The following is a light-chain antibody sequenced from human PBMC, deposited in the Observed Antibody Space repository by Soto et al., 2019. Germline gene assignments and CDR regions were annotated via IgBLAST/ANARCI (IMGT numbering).Light chain of an antibody. Sequence: QSVLTQPASVSGSHGQSITISCTGTSSDVGGYNLVSWYQQHPGKAPKLMIYEVSKRPSGVSNRFSGSKSGNTASLTISGLQAEDEADYYCCSYAGSSTYVFGTGTKVTV. CDR2: EVS. J-gene: IGLJ1*01. V-gene: IGLV2-23*02. CDR3: CSYAGSSTYV. CDR1: SSDVGGYNL.